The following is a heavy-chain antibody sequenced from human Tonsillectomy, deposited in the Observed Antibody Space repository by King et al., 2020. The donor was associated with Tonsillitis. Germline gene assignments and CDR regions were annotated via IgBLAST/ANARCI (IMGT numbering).Heavy chain of an antibody. J-gene: IGHJ4*02. CDR3: ARHERRDYGDSKFDY. V-gene: IGHV4-59*08. CDR2: IYDRVNT. Sequence: VQLQESGPGLVKPSETLSLRCTVSGASISNYYWSWVRQPPGKGLEWIGYTFIYDRVNTNYNPSLKSRVTISLDTSKNQLSLKLTSVTAADTALYYCARHERRDYGDSKFDYWGQGILVTVSS. D-gene: IGHD4-17*01. CDR1: GASISNYY.